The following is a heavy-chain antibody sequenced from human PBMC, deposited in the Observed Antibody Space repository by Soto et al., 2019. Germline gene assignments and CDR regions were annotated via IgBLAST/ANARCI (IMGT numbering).Heavy chain of an antibody. CDR2: IIPIFGTA. J-gene: IGHJ5*02. Sequence: QVQLVQSGAEVKKPGSSVKVSCKASGGTFSSYAISWVRQAPGQGLEWMGGIIPIFGTANYAQKFQGRVTITAXXSXSXXYMELSSLRSEDTAVYYCARDGLGTTVTTDNWFDPWGQGTLVTVSS. V-gene: IGHV1-69*12. CDR1: GGTFSSYA. CDR3: ARDGLGTTVTTDNWFDP. D-gene: IGHD4-4*01.